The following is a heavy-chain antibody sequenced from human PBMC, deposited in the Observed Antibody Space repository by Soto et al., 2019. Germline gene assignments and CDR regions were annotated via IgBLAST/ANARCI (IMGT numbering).Heavy chain of an antibody. Sequence: GGSLRLSCAASGFTFDDYAMHWVRQAPGKGLEWVSGISWNSGSIGYADSVKGRFTISRDNAKNSLYLQMNSLRAEDTALYYCAKDMLRMVAYYMDVWGKGTTVTVSS. CDR1: GFTFDDYA. CDR2: ISWNSGSI. J-gene: IGHJ6*03. V-gene: IGHV3-9*01. CDR3: AKDMLRMVAYYMDV. D-gene: IGHD5-12*01.